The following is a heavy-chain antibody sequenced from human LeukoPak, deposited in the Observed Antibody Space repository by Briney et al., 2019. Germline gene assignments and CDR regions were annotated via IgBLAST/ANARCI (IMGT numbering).Heavy chain of an antibody. D-gene: IGHD3-10*01. CDR2: TYYRSKWYN. CDR1: GDSVSSNSAA. CDR3: ARGSHYYDSGNPRGYFYYYLDV. Sequence: SQTLSLTCAISGDSVSSNSAAWNRIRQSPPRGLEWLGRTYYRSKWYNDYAGSVKSRITINTDTSRNQFSLQLNSVAPEDTAVYYCARGSHYYDSGNPRGYFYYYLDVWGKGTTVTISS. V-gene: IGHV6-1*01. J-gene: IGHJ6*03.